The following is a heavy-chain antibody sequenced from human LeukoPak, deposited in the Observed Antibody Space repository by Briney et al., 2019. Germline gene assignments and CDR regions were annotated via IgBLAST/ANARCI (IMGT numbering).Heavy chain of an antibody. J-gene: IGHJ6*03. Sequence: SVTVSCKASGYTFTSYDINWVRQATGQGLEWMGWMNPNSGNTGYAQKFQGRVTMTRNTPISTAYMEMSRLRSENTAVYYCARGGYSSSWYYYYYYYMDVCGKGTTVTVSS. D-gene: IGHD6-13*01. CDR1: GYTFTSYD. V-gene: IGHV1-8*01. CDR2: MNPNSGNT. CDR3: ARGGYSSSWYYYYYYYMDV.